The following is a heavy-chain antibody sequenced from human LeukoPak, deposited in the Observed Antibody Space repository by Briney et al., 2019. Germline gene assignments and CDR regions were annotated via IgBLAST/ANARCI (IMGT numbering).Heavy chain of an antibody. CDR1: GFTFSGYS. CDR2: FGTRSTSI. V-gene: IGHV3-21*01. Sequence: GGSLRLSCTASGFTFSGYSMNWIRRAPGKGLEWVSSFGTRSTSIYHAGSVKGRFAISRDNAKNSLYLQMNSLRAEDTALYYCAREVSEGFDFWGQGTLVTVSS. D-gene: IGHD3-22*01. CDR3: AREVSEGFDF. J-gene: IGHJ4*02.